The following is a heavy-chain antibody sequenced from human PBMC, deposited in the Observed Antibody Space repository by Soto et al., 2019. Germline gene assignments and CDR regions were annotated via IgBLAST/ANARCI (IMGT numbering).Heavy chain of an antibody. Sequence: EVQLLESGGGLVQAGGSLRLSCVASGFTFSTHAMSWVRQVPGKGLEWVSTFSGSGGNIYYGESVKGRFAISRDDPKNTLYLDMNSLRVEDTSVYYCAKDPPGTVGTVAMDLGGQANTVTVSS. V-gene: IGHV3-23*01. D-gene: IGHD1-7*01. CDR3: AKDPPGTVGTVAMDL. CDR2: FSGSGGNI. CDR1: GFTFSTHA. J-gene: IGHJ6*02.